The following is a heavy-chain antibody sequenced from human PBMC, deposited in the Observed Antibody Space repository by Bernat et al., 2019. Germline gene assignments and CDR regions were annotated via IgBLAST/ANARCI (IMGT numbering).Heavy chain of an antibody. CDR2: IYYSGST. CDR3: ARHGAGGRVRGVIQH. J-gene: IGHJ1*01. D-gene: IGHD3-10*01. CDR1: GGSISSYY. V-gene: IGHV4-59*08. Sequence: QVQLQESGPGLVKPSETLSLTCTVSGGSISSYYWSWIRQPPGKGLEWIGYIYYSGSTNYNPSLKSGVTISVDTSKNQFSLKLSSVTAADTAVYYCARHGAGGRVRGVIQHWGQGTLVTVSS.